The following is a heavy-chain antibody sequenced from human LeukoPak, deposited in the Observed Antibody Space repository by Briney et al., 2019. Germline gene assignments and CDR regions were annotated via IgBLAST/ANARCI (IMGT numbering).Heavy chain of an antibody. CDR1: GFIFNTYG. CDR2: ISYDGNNR. CDR3: AKNYDDYYYYGMDV. J-gene: IGHJ6*02. Sequence: GGSLRLSCVASGFIFNTYGMHWVRQAPGKGLEWVALISYDGNNRYYADSGKGRITISRDNPKSTLFLQMNSLRAEDTAVYYCAKNYDDYYYYGMDVWGQGTTVTVSS. D-gene: IGHD3-16*01. V-gene: IGHV3-30*18.